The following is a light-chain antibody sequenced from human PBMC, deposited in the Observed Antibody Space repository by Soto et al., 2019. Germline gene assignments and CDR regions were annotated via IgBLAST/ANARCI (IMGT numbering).Light chain of an antibody. V-gene: IGKV3-11*01. Sequence: DIVLTQSPATLSLSPGARATLSCRASQSVSSYLAWYQQKPGQAPRLLIYDASNRATGIPARFSGSGSGTDFTLTISSLEPEDFAVYYCQQRSNWPGYTFGQGTKLEIK. CDR2: DAS. CDR1: QSVSSY. J-gene: IGKJ2*01. CDR3: QQRSNWPGYT.